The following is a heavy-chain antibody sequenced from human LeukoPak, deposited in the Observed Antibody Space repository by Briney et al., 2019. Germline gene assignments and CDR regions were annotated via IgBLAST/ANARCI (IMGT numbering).Heavy chain of an antibody. D-gene: IGHD3-3*01. CDR2: IIPIFGTA. Sequence: GASVKVSCKASGGTFSSYAISWVRQAPGQGLEWMGGIIPIFGTANYAQKFQGRVTITTDESTSTAYMELSSLRSEDTAVYYCARNPTPRFWSGYLPNYYYYMDVWGKGTTVTVSS. CDR1: GGTFSSYA. J-gene: IGHJ6*03. V-gene: IGHV1-69*05. CDR3: ARNPTPRFWSGYLPNYYYYMDV.